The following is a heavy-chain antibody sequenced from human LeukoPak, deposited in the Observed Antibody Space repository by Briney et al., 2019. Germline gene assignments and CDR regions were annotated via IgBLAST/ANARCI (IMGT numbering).Heavy chain of an antibody. Sequence: TSETLSLTCTVSGGSISSYYWSWIRQPPGKGLEWIGYIYYSASTNYNPSLKSRVTISVDTSKNQFSLKLSSVTAADTAVYYCARALSLYYYYYMDVWGKGTTVTVSS. CDR1: GGSISSYY. CDR2: IYYSAST. V-gene: IGHV4-59*01. J-gene: IGHJ6*03. CDR3: ARALSLYYYYYMDV.